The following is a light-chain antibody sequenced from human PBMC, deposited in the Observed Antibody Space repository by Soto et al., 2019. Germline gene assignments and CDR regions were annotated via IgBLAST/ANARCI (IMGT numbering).Light chain of an antibody. CDR3: QQSYTTPYT. Sequence: DIQMTQSPSSLSASVGDRVTVTCRASQSIASHLNWYQLKPGEAPKVLIFAASSLQSGVPPRFSASGSGTDFTLTISSLQPEDFATYYCQQSYTTPYTFGQGTRLEIK. J-gene: IGKJ5*01. V-gene: IGKV1-39*01. CDR1: QSIASH. CDR2: AAS.